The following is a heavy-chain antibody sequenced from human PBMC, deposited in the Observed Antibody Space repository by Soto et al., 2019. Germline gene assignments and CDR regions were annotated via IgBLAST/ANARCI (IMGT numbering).Heavy chain of an antibody. CDR3: AKVLEYDSSGFDY. Sequence: PGGSLRLSCAASGFTFSSYGMHWVRQAPGKGLEWVAVISYDGSNKYYADSVKGRFTISRDNSKNTLYLQMNSLRAEDTAVYYYAKVLEYDSSGFDYWGQGTLVTVSS. D-gene: IGHD3-22*01. J-gene: IGHJ4*02. V-gene: IGHV3-30*18. CDR1: GFTFSSYG. CDR2: ISYDGSNK.